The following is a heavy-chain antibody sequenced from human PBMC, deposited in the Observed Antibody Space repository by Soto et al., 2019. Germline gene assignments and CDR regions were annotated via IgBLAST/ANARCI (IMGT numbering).Heavy chain of an antibody. Sequence: EVQLVESGGGLVQPGGSLRLSCAASGFTFSSYYMNWVRQAPGKGLVWVARITSDGSSTTYADSVKGRFTISRDNAKNTLYLKMNSLRAEDTAVYSCAREGGGGFGDVWGQGTTVTVSS. V-gene: IGHV3-74*01. D-gene: IGHD3-10*01. CDR3: AREGGGGFGDV. CDR1: GFTFSSYY. CDR2: ITSDGSST. J-gene: IGHJ6*02.